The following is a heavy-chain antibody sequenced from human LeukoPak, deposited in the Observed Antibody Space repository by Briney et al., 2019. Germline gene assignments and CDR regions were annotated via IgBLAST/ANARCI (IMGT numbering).Heavy chain of an antibody. CDR3: AKDPGYYGSDVGY. D-gene: IGHD3-10*01. Sequence: PGGSLRLSCAASGFTFSSYAKLSVRQAPAKGLEWVSAISGSGGSTYYADSVKGRFTISRDNSKNTLYLQMNSLSAEDTAVYYCAKDPGYYGSDVGYWGQGTLVTVSS. J-gene: IGHJ4*02. V-gene: IGHV3-23*01. CDR1: GFTFSSYA. CDR2: ISGSGGST.